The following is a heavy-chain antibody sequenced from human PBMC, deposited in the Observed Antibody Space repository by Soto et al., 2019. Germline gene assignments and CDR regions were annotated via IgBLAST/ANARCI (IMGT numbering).Heavy chain of an antibody. D-gene: IGHD1-1*01. Sequence: GGSLRLSCSASGFTFSAYWMHWVRQVPGKGLTWVSRISDDGSTATYADSVKGRFVISRDNAKNSLYLEMNTLRADDSGLYYCARGPRVSSTGTGAHWGRGTLVTVSS. CDR1: GFTFSAYW. CDR3: ARGPRVSSTGTGAH. V-gene: IGHV3-74*01. CDR2: ISDDGSTA. J-gene: IGHJ4*02.